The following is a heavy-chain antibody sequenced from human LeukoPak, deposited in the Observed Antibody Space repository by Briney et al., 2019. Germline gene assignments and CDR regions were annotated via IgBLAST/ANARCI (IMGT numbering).Heavy chain of an antibody. CDR3: ARDHR. Sequence: GGSLRLSCAASGFTFSSYAMSWVRQAPGKGLEWVSSIRSSSSYIYYADSVKGRFTISRDNAKNSLYLQMNSLRAEDTAVYYCARDHRRGQGTLVTVSS. CDR2: IRSSSSYI. J-gene: IGHJ4*02. CDR1: GFTFSSYA. V-gene: IGHV3-21*01.